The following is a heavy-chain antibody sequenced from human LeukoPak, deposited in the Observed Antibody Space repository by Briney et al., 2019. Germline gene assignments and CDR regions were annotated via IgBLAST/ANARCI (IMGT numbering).Heavy chain of an antibody. CDR1: GGSISSYY. CDR2: IYYSGST. CDR3: ARGKHYYDSSGYSPFDY. D-gene: IGHD3-22*01. Sequence: SETLSLTCTVSGGSISSYYGSWIRQPPGKGLEWIGYIYYSGSTNYNPSLKSRFTISMDTSNYQFYLQLSSVTAADTAVYYCARGKHYYDSSGYSPFDYWGQGTLVTVSS. J-gene: IGHJ4*02. V-gene: IGHV4-59*01.